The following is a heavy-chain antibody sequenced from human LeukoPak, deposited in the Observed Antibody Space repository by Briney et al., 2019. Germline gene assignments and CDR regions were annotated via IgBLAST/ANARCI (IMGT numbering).Heavy chain of an antibody. CDR3: ARDFSYGSGGG. CDR1: GGTFTSYA. V-gene: IGHV1-69*13. D-gene: IGHD3-10*01. CDR2: IIPIFGTA. Sequence: ASVKVSCKASGGTFTSYAISWVGQAPGQGLEWMGGIIPIFGTANYAQKFQGRVTITADESTSTAYMELSSLRSEDTAVYYCARDFSYGSGGGWGQGTLVTVSS. J-gene: IGHJ4*02.